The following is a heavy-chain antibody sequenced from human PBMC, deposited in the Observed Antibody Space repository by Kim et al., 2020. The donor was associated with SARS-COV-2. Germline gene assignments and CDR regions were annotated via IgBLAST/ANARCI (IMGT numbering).Heavy chain of an antibody. Sequence: SETLSLTCAVYGGSFSGYYWSWIRQPPGKGLEWIGEINHSGSTNYNPSLKSRVTISVDTSKNQFSLKLSSVTAADTAVYYCARSGPPVRELQDLDWFDPWGQGTLVTVSS. CDR2: INHSGST. D-gene: IGHD1-26*01. V-gene: IGHV4-34*01. J-gene: IGHJ5*02. CDR1: GGSFSGYY. CDR3: ARSGPPVRELQDLDWFDP.